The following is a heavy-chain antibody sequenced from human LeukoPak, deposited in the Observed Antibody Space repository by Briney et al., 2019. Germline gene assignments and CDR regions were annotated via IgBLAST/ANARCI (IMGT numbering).Heavy chain of an antibody. CDR2: IKGKTAAGAP. CDR1: GFTFTSAW. V-gene: IGHV3-15*01. Sequence: GSLRLSCAASGFTFTSAWMSWVRQAPGKGLEWVGRIKGKTAAGAPDYVASVKGRFTISRDDSKNTLFLQMNSLKTEDAAVYYCITGDYDFWSGFYSPNHYFDYWGQGTLVTVSS. CDR3: ITGDYDFWSGFYSPNHYFDY. D-gene: IGHD3-3*01. J-gene: IGHJ4*02.